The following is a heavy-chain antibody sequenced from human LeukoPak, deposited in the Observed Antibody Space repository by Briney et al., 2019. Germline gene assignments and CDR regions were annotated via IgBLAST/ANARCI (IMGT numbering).Heavy chain of an antibody. D-gene: IGHD5-24*01. CDR2: ISGSGNGT. CDR3: AKRTMSAFDS. Sequence: GGSLRHSCTASGFTFRTYAMNWVRQAPGKGLEWLSGISGSGNGTYYADSVKGRFIISRDNSKNMVYLQMNSLTVEDAATYYCAKRTMSAFDSWGQGTLLIVSS. CDR1: GFTFRTYA. V-gene: IGHV3-23*01. J-gene: IGHJ5*01.